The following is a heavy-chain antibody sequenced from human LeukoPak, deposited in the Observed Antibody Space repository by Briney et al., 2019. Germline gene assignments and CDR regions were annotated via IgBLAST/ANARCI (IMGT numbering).Heavy chain of an antibody. J-gene: IGHJ4*02. CDR1: GGTFSSYA. V-gene: IGHV1-69*06. Sequence: SVKVSCKASGGTFSSYAISWVRQAPGQGLEWMGGIIPIFGTANYAQKFQGRVTITADKSTSTAYMELSSLRSEDTAVYYCARDDCSGGSCYYYFDYWGQGTLVTVSS. CDR2: IIPIFGTA. CDR3: ARDDCSGGSCYYYFDY. D-gene: IGHD2-15*01.